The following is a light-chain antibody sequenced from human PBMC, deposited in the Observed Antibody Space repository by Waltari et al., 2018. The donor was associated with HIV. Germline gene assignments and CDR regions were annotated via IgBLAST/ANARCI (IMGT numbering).Light chain of an antibody. Sequence: EIVLTQSPATLSLSPGERATLSCRASQSISSNLAWYQQKPGQAPRLLIYDASNRATGIPVRFSGSGSGTDFTLTISSLEPEDFAVYYCQQCDNWPPLATFGPGTKVDI. V-gene: IGKV3-11*01. CDR1: QSISSN. CDR2: DAS. CDR3: QQCDNWPPLAT. J-gene: IGKJ3*01.